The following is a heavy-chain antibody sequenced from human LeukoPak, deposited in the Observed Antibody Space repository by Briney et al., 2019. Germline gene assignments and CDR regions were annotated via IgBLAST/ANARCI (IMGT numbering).Heavy chain of an antibody. CDR1: GFHLNNYW. J-gene: IGHJ4*02. CDR2: IKQDGSEK. Sequence: GSLRPPCAASGFHLNNYWMSRVRQAPGKGLEWVANIKQDGSEKDYVDSVKGRFTISRDNAKNSLYLQMNSLRAEDTAVYYCARPLGGSWYYFDYWGQGTLVTVSS. CDR3: ARPLGGSWYYFDY. V-gene: IGHV3-7*01. D-gene: IGHD6-13*01.